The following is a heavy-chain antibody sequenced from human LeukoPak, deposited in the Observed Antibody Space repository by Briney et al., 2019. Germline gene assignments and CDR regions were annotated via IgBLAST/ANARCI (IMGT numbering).Heavy chain of an antibody. CDR3: AREGEVPAAFDY. V-gene: IGHV3-64*01. D-gene: IGHD2-2*01. CDR2: ISSNGSST. Sequence: AGTLSLSCAASGFTFSNYDMHWVRQAPGQGLEYVSAISSNGSSTYYANSVKGRFTISRDNSKNPLYLQMGSLRAEDMAVYYRAREGEVPAAFDYWGQGTLVTVSS. CDR1: GFTFSNYD. J-gene: IGHJ4*02.